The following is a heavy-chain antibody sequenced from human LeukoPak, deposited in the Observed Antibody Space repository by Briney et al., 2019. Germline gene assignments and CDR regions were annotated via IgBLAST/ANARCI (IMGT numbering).Heavy chain of an antibody. J-gene: IGHJ6*03. CDR1: GFTFSSYS. D-gene: IGHD3-22*01. CDR3: ARVPPGDSSGYYYSYYYYYMDV. CDR2: ISSSSSYI. V-gene: IGHV3-21*01. Sequence: PGGSLRLSCAASGFTFSSYSMNWVRQAPGKGLEWVSSISSSSSYIYYADSMKGRFTISRDNAKNSLYLQMNSLRAEDTAVYYCARVPPGDSSGYYYSYYYYYMDVWGKGTTVTVSS.